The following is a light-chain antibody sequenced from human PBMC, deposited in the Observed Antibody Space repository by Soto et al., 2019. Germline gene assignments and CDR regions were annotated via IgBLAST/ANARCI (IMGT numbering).Light chain of an antibody. V-gene: IGKV3-15*01. CDR1: QSMYNN. CDR2: FAS. Sequence: EIVMTQSPATLSVSPGERATLSCRASQSMYNNLAWYQQKPGQAPRLLIYFASTRATGIPARFSGSGSGTEFTLTISSLQPDDFATFYCQQYNTYSRTFGQGTKVEVK. J-gene: IGKJ1*01. CDR3: QQYNTYSRT.